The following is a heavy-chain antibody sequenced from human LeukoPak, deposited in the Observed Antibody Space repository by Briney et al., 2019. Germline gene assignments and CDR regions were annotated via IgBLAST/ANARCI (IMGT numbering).Heavy chain of an antibody. D-gene: IGHD4-17*01. CDR2: INTNTGNP. CDR3: ARQGTLYGDYYYYGMDV. J-gene: IGHJ6*04. CDR1: GYTFTSYA. Sequence: ASVKVSCKASGYTFTSYAMNWVRQAPGQGLEWMGWINTNTGNPTYAQGFTGRFVFSLDTSVSTAYLQICSLKAEDTAVYYCARQGTLYGDYYYYGMDVWGKGTTATVSS. V-gene: IGHV7-4-1*01.